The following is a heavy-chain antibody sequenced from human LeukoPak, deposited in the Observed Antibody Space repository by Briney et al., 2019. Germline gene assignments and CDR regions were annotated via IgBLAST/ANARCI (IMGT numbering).Heavy chain of an antibody. CDR3: ARGASGTYYYGY. D-gene: IGHD1-26*01. Sequence: QPGGSLRLSCAASGFTVSSNYMTWVRQAPGKGLDWVSVIYSGGSTYYADSVKGRFTISRDNSKNTLFLQMNSLRPEDTAVYYCARGASGTYYYGYWGRGTLVTVSS. V-gene: IGHV3-66*02. CDR2: IYSGGST. CDR1: GFTVSSNY. J-gene: IGHJ4*02.